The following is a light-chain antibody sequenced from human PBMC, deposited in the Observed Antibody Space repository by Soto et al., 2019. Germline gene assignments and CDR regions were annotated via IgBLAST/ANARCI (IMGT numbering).Light chain of an antibody. Sequence: EIVMTQSPATLSVSQGERATLSCRASQSVSSGLSWYQQKPGQAPRLLIYGASTRATGIPARFSGSGSGTEFTLTISSLQSEDYAVYYCQQYNNWPPYTFGQGTKVDIK. CDR3: QQYNNWPPYT. V-gene: IGKV3-15*01. J-gene: IGKJ2*01. CDR1: QSVSSG. CDR2: GAS.